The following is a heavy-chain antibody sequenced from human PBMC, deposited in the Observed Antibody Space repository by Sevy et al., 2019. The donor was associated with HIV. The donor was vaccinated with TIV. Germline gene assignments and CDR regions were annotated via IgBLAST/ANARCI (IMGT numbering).Heavy chain of an antibody. CDR3: ARGLSWNWFDP. CDR1: GFTFSSYW. J-gene: IGHJ5*02. V-gene: IGHV3-74*01. D-gene: IGHD6-13*01. Sequence: GGSLRLSCAASGFTFSSYWMHWVRQAPGKGLVWVSCIKSDGTTTSYADSVKGRFTISRDNAKNTLYLQMNSLRAEDAAVYYCARGLSWNWFDPRGQGTLVTVSS. CDR2: IKSDGTTT.